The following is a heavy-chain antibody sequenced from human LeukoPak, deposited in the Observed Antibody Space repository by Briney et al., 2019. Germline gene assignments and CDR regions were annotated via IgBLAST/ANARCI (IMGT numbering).Heavy chain of an antibody. J-gene: IGHJ4*02. CDR3: ARHLFPDTAMVVAGY. CDR1: GYTFTSYY. V-gene: IGHV1-46*01. CDR2: INPSGGST. D-gene: IGHD5-18*01. Sequence: ASVKVSCKASGYTFTSYYLYWVRQSPGQGLEWMGIINPSGGSTTYAQKFQGRVSMTRDTSTSTVYMELSSLRSEDTAVYYCARHLFPDTAMVVAGYWGQGSLVTVSS.